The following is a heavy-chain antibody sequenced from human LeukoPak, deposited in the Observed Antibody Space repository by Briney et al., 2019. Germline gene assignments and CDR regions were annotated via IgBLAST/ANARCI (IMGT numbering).Heavy chain of an antibody. CDR2: IRYDGSNK. D-gene: IGHD3-10*01. CDR1: GFTFSSYG. J-gene: IGHJ4*02. V-gene: IGHV3-30*02. CDR3: ARDGGRFGDQGVY. Sequence: GGSLRLSCAASGFTFSSYGMHWVRQAPGKGLEWVAFIRYDGSNKYYADSVKGRFTISRDNAKNSLYLQMNSLRAEDTAVYYCARDGGRFGDQGVYWGQGTLVTVSS.